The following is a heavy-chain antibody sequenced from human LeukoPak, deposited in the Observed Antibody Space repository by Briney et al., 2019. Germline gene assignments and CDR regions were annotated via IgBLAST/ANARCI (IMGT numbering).Heavy chain of an antibody. V-gene: IGHV3-43*02. CDR1: GFTFDDYA. CDR2: ITGDGGST. J-gene: IGHJ4*02. D-gene: IGHD3/OR15-3a*01. CDR3: VRSRGTGPGAHFDV. Sequence: GGSLRLSCAASGFTFDDYAMHWVRQAPGKGLQWVSLITGDGGSTYYADSVRGRFTISRDNAKNSLFLQMNSLRGEDTAVYFCVRSRGTGPGAHFDVWGQGALVSVSS.